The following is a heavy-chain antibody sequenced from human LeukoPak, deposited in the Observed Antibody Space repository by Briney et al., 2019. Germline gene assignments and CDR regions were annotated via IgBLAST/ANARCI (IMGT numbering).Heavy chain of an antibody. CDR3: ARHSGGSGWIDY. Sequence: SETLSLTCVLHGGSIGGYYWSWIRQSPGKGLEWIGEIKHSVNANYNPSLMSRVTISVDTSKTQFSLMLSSVTAADTAVYHCARHSGGSGWIDYWGQGTLVTVSS. V-gene: IGHV4-34*01. J-gene: IGHJ4*02. CDR1: GGSIGGYY. D-gene: IGHD6-19*01. CDR2: IKHSVNA.